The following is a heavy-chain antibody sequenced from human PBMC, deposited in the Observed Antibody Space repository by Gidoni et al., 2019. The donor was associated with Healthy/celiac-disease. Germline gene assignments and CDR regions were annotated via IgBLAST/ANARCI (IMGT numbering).Heavy chain of an antibody. D-gene: IGHD3-10*01. Sequence: QVQLQESGPGLVKPSETLSLTCAVSGDSISSGGYYWNWIRQHPGKGLEWIGCIYYSGSTYYNPSLKSRLTISGDTSNNQFSLTLSSVTAADTAVYYCARQGSSGYNWFDPWGLGTVVTVSS. J-gene: IGHJ5*02. CDR3: ARQGSSGYNWFDP. V-gene: IGHV4-31*11. CDR1: GDSISSGGYY. CDR2: IYYSGST.